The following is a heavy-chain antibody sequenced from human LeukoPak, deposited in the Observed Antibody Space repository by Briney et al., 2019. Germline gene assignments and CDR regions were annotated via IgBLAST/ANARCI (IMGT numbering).Heavy chain of an antibody. CDR1: GGSISSSSYY. V-gene: IGHV4-39*07. J-gene: IGHJ5*02. D-gene: IGHD3-9*01. Sequence: EASETLSLTCTVSGGSISSSSYYWGWIRQPPGKGLEWIGSIYYSGSTYYNPSLKSRVTISVDTSKNQFSLKLSSVAAADTAVYYCARIDYDILTGYYESVLQNWFDPWGQGTLVTVSS. CDR2: IYYSGST. CDR3: ARIDYDILTGYYESVLQNWFDP.